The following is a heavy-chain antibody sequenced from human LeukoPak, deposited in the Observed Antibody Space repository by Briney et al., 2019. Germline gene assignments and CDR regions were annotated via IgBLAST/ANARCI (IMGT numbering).Heavy chain of an antibody. CDR2: VSSDGINT. J-gene: IGHJ4*02. CDR1: GFTFSNFA. D-gene: IGHD6-13*01. CDR3: ARAGSGYSSPSDY. Sequence: PGGSLRLSCSASGFTFSNFAMSWVRQAPGKGLEWVSAVSSDGINTYYTDSLKGRFTISRDNAKNSLFLQMHSLRAEDTAVYYCARAGSGYSSPSDYWGQGTLVTVSS. V-gene: IGHV3-23*01.